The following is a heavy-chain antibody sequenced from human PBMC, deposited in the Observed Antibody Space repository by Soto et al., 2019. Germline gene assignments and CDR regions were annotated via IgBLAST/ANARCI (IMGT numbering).Heavy chain of an antibody. Sequence: GASVKVSCKASGYTFTSYAMHWVRQAPGQRLEWMGWINAGNGNTKYSQKLQGRVTMTTDTSTSTAYMELRSLRSDDTAVYYCARHRNFFDYWGQGTLVTVSS. V-gene: IGHV1-3*01. J-gene: IGHJ4*02. CDR1: GYTFTSYA. CDR2: INAGNGNT. CDR3: ARHRNFFDY.